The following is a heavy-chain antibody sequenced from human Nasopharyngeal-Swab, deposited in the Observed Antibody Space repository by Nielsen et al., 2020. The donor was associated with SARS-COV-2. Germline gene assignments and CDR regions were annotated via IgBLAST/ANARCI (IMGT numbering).Heavy chain of an antibody. CDR3: ARSSGGYSYGVPYYFDY. V-gene: IGHV4-59*13. Sequence: SETLSFTCTVSGGSISSYYWSWIRQFPGKGLEWIGYIYYSGSTNYNPSLKSRVTISVDTSKNQFSLKLNSVTAADTAVYYCARSSGGYSYGVPYYFDYWGQGTLVTVSS. CDR2: IYYSGST. D-gene: IGHD5-18*01. CDR1: GGSISSYY. J-gene: IGHJ4*02.